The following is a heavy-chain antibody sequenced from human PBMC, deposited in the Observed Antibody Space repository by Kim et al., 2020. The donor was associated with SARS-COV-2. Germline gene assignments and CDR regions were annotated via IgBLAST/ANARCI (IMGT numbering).Heavy chain of an antibody. Sequence: SETLSLTCTVSGVSVSSPTVYWAWIRQPPGKGLEWVGSISYTTSTYYKPSLRNRVAISFDTSKNHFSLTLGSVTAAETAGYYCAAGWRGDYGGDHWGQGTLVTVSS. D-gene: IGHD3-3*01. CDR3: AAGWRGDYGGDH. CDR2: ISYTTST. CDR1: GVSVSSPTVY. J-gene: IGHJ4*02. V-gene: IGHV4-39*02.